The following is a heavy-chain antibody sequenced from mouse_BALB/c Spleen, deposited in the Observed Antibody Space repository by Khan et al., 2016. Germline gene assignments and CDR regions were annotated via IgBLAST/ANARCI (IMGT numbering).Heavy chain of an antibody. CDR1: GYSITSDYA. CDR2: ISYSGIT. Sequence: EVQLQESGPGLVKPSQSLSLTCTVTGYSITSDYAWNWIRQFPGNKLEWMGYISYSGITSYNPSLKSRISITRDTTKHQFFLQLTYVTTVDTATYYFANVGYYAWFPYWGQEALVTVTA. J-gene: IGHJ3*01. D-gene: IGHD2-3*01. CDR3: ANVGYYAWFPY. V-gene: IGHV3-2*02.